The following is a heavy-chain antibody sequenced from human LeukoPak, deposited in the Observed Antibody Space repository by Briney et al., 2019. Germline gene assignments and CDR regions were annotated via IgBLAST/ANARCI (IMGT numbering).Heavy chain of an antibody. V-gene: IGHV3-7*03. CDR3: ARDDYSSSDY. J-gene: IGHJ4*02. CDR1: GFTFSRYW. CDR2: IKQDGSER. D-gene: IGHD6-6*01. Sequence: GGSLRLSCAASGFTFSRYWMSWVRQAPGKGLEWVANIKQDGSERYYVDSVKGRFTISRDNAKNSLYLQMNSLRAEDTAVYYCARDDYSSSDYWGQGTLVTVSS.